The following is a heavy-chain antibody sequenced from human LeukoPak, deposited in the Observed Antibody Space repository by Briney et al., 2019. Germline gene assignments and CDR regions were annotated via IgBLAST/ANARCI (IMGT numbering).Heavy chain of an antibody. CDR1: GFSLSTSGMC. CDR2: IDWDDDK. CDR3: ARSSSTSCYLFDY. D-gene: IGHD2-2*01. V-gene: IGHV2-70*11. J-gene: IGHJ4*02. Sequence: SGPALVKPTQTLTLTCTFSGFSLSTSGMCVSWIRQPPGKALEWLARIDWDDDKYYSTSLKTRLTISKDTSKNQVVLTMTNMDPADTATHYCARSSSTSCYLFDYWGQGTLVTVSS.